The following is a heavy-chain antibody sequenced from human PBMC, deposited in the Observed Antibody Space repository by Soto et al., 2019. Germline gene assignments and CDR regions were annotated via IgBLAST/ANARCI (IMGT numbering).Heavy chain of an antibody. D-gene: IGHD3-10*01. CDR2: MNPNSGNT. CDR3: ARDGVDGSGSYYFHYYYYMDV. V-gene: IGHV1-8*01. Sequence: GASVKVSCKASGYTFTSYDINWVRQATGQGLEWMGWMNPNSGNTGYAQKFQGRVTMTRNTSISTAYMELSSLRSEDTAVYYCARDGVDGSGSYYFHYYYYMDVWGKGTTVTVSS. CDR1: GYTFTSYD. J-gene: IGHJ6*03.